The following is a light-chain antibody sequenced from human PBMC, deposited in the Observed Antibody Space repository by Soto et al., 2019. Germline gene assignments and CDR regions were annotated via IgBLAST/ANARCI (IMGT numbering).Light chain of an antibody. CDR1: QSISSW. CDR2: KAS. CDR3: QQYNSYSGT. Sequence: DIQMTQSPSTLSASVGDRVTITCRASQSISSWLAWYQQKPGKAPKLLISKASSLESGVPSRFSGSGSGTEFTLTISSLQPDDFATYYCQQYNSYSGTFGGGTKVEIK. J-gene: IGKJ4*01. V-gene: IGKV1-5*03.